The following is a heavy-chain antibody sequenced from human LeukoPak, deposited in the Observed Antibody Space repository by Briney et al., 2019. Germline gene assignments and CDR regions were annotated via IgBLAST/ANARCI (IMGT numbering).Heavy chain of an antibody. CDR1: GYTLTQLS. CDR2: FDPEDGET. CDR3: ATPPLRWLVKGGYYFDY. Sequence: ASVKVSCKVSGYTLTQLSMHWVRQAPGKGLEGMGGFDPEDGETIYAQKFQGRVTMTEDTSTDTAYMELSSLRSEDTAVYYCATPPLRWLVKGGYYFDYWGQGTLVTVSS. D-gene: IGHD6-19*01. J-gene: IGHJ4*02. V-gene: IGHV1-24*01.